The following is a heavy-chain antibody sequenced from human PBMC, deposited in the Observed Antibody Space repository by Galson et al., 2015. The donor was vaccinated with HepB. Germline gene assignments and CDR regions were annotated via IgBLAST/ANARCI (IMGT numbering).Heavy chain of an antibody. D-gene: IGHD3-3*01. CDR3: ARVRLRFLEWLYSDY. Sequence: SVKVSCKASGGTFSSYAISWVRQAPGQGLEWMGGIIPIFGTANYAQKFQGRVTITADESTSTAYMELSSLRSEDTAVYYCARVRLRFLEWLYSDYWGQGTLVTVSS. J-gene: IGHJ4*02. V-gene: IGHV1-69*13. CDR1: GGTFSSYA. CDR2: IIPIFGTA.